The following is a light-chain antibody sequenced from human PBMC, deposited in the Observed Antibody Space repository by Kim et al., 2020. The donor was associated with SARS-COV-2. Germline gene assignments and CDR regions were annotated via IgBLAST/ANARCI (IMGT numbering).Light chain of an antibody. CDR3: QAWDSNTGV. Sequence: SYELTQPPSVSVSPGQTATITCSGDGLGDKYVSWFQQKPGQSPVMVIYQDSRRPSGIPERFSGSNSGNTATLTIRGTQAIDEADYYCQAWDSNTGVFGTGTKVTVL. V-gene: IGLV3-1*01. CDR1: GLGDKY. CDR2: QDS. J-gene: IGLJ1*01.